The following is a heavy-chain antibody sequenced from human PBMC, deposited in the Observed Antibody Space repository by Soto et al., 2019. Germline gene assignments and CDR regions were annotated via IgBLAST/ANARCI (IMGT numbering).Heavy chain of an antibody. D-gene: IGHD2-21*02. V-gene: IGHV4-30-4*08. J-gene: IGHJ6*02. CDR2: IHYSGSI. CDR1: GGSISYEYYH. CDR3: AREDDGGDRDYYGLDV. Sequence: QVQLQQSGPGLVKPSQTLSLTCTVSGGSISYEYYHWTWIRQSPGKGLEWIGYIHYSGSIIYNPSFKRRVTISVDTSKNQFSLQLSSVTAADTAVYFCAREDDGGDRDYYGLDVWCQGTTVTVSS.